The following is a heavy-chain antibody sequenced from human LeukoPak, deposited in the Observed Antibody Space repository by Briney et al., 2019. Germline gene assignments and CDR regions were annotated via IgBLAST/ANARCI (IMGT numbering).Heavy chain of an antibody. CDR2: IYSGGRT. D-gene: IGHD3-3*01. Sequence: GGSLRLSCAASGFTFSSYAMSWVRQAPGKGLEWVSVIYSGGRTYYADSVKGRFTISRDNSKNTLYLQMNSLRGEDTAVYYCARDRFLNLWGQGTLVTVSS. CDR1: GFTFSSYA. CDR3: ARDRFLNL. V-gene: IGHV3-53*01. J-gene: IGHJ5*02.